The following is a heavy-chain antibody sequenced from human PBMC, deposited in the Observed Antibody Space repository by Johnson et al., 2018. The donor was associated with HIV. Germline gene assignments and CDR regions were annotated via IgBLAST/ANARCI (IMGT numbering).Heavy chain of an antibody. V-gene: IGHV3-15*01. D-gene: IGHD3-10*01. Sequence: EVQLVESGGGLVKPGGSLRLSCAASGFTFNNAWMSWVRQAPGKGLEWVGRIKSKTDGGTTDYAAPVKGRFTISRDDSKNTLYLQMNSLRAEDTAVYYCAREGKDAFDIWGQGTMVTVSS. CDR2: IKSKTDGGTT. CDR1: GFTFNNAW. CDR3: AREGKDAFDI. J-gene: IGHJ3*02.